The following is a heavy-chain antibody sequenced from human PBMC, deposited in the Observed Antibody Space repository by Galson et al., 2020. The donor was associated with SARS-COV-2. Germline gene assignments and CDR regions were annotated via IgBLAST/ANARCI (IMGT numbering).Heavy chain of an antibody. V-gene: IGHV4-38-2*02. Sequence: SETLSLTCTVSGYSISSGYYWGWIRQPPGKGLEWIGSIYHSGSTYYNPSLKSRVTISVDTSKNQFSLKLSSVTAADTAVYYCARDHRYCSSTSCFDAFDIWGQGTMVTVSS. D-gene: IGHD2-2*01. CDR1: GYSISSGYY. J-gene: IGHJ3*02. CDR2: IYHSGST. CDR3: ARDHRYCSSTSCFDAFDI.